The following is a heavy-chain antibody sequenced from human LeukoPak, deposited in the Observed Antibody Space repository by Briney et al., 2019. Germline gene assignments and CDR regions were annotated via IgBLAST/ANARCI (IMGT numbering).Heavy chain of an antibody. D-gene: IGHD3-10*01. CDR1: GFTFYNHW. V-gene: IGHV3-7*03. CDR3: AKGSGNGYGSGPFDY. Sequence: GGSLRLSCAASGFTFYNHWMSWVRQAPGKGLEWVASIKEDGSETYYVDSVKGRFTISRDNSKNTVSLQMSSLRAEDTALYYCAKGSGNGYGSGPFDYWGQGTLVTVSS. CDR2: IKEDGSET. J-gene: IGHJ4*02.